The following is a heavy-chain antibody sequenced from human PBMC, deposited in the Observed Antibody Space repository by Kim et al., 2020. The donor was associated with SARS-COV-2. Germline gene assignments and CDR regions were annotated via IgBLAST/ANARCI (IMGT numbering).Heavy chain of an antibody. CDR2: MTSRTGTT. D-gene: IGHD4-17*01. J-gene: IGHJ3*02. CDR3: AKVPNGDYVGAFDT. CDR1: GFTFSNYG. Sequence: GGSLRLSFVVSGFTFSNYGMTWVRQAPGKGLEWVSSMTSRTGTTSYANSVRGRFTISRDNSKNTLYLQMSRLRAEDTAVYYCAKVPNGDYVGAFDTWSQGIMVTVSS. V-gene: IGHV3-23*01.